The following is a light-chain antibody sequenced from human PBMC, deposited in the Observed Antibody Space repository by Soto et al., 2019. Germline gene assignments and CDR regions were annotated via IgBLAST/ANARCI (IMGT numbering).Light chain of an antibody. V-gene: IGKV3-20*01. J-gene: IGKJ5*01. CDR1: QSVSSTY. CDR3: QQYGSSPLIT. Sequence: EVVLPQSPATPSLSPGERATLSCRASQSVSSTYLAWYQQQPGQAPRLLMSGTSNRATGTPDRFSGSGSGTDFTLTISRLEPEDFAVYHCQQYGSSPLITFGQGTRLEI. CDR2: GTS.